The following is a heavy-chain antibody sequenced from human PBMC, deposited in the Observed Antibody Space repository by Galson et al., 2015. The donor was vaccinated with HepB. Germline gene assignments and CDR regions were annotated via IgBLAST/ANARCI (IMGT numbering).Heavy chain of an antibody. CDR1: GYKFSSYG. CDR2: ISTYNGDT. D-gene: IGHD3-3*01. CDR3: ARDGVMGWSRSKRYFDY. Sequence: SVKVSCKASGYKFSSYGLNWVRQAPGQGLEWMGWISTYNGDTNCPKKFQGRVSMTTDTSTNTAYMELRSLTTGDTAMYYCARDGVMGWSRSKRYFDYWGQVTLVTVSS. V-gene: IGHV1-18*04. J-gene: IGHJ4*02.